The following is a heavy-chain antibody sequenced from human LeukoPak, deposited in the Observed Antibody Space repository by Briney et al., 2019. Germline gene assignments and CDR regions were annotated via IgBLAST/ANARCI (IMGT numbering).Heavy chain of an antibody. J-gene: IGHJ3*02. CDR2: INPSGGST. CDR3: AGVLRGYSYGHRAFDI. CDR1: GYTFTNYY. D-gene: IGHD5-18*01. V-gene: IGHV1-46*01. Sequence: ASVKVSCKASGYTFTNYYIHWVRQAPGQGLEWTGIINPSGGSTSYAQKFQGRVTLTADESTSTAYMELSSLRSEDTAVYYCAGVLRGYSYGHRAFDIWGQGTMVTVSS.